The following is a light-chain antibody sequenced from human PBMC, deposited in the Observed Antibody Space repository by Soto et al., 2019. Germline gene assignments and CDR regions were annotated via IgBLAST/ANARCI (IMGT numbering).Light chain of an antibody. CDR1: EDIRKF. V-gene: IGKV1-33*01. CDR2: DVS. J-gene: IGKJ2*01. Sequence: DIQLTQSPSPLSASVGDRITITCQANEDIRKFLNWYQQKPGQAPKLLIYDVSNLEAGVPSRFSGSGSGTDFSFTISSLQPEDIATYYCQQYESLPYTFGQGTQLDMK. CDR3: QQYESLPYT.